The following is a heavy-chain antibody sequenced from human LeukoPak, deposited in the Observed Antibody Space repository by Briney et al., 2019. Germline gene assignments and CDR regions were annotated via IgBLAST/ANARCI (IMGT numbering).Heavy chain of an antibody. Sequence: GGSLKLSCAASGFTFSTFAMSWVRQAPGKGLEWVSAISGSGAGTDYADSVRGRFIISRDNSKNTMYLQMSSLRAENTAIYYCAKSSNEWELNSFDSWGQGTLVPVSS. D-gene: IGHD1-26*01. CDR3: AKSSNEWELNSFDS. CDR1: GFTFSTFA. V-gene: IGHV3-23*01. CDR2: ISGSGAGT. J-gene: IGHJ4*02.